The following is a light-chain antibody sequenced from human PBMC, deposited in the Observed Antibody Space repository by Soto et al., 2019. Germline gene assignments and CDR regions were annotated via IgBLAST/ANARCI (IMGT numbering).Light chain of an antibody. CDR1: QSVSSY. CDR3: QQRSNWLT. CDR2: DAS. Sequence: EIVLTQSPATLSLSPGERATLSCRASQSVSSYLAWYQQKPGQAPRLLIYDASNRATGIPARFSGSGSGTDFTLTISSQEPEDVAVYYCQQRSNWLTFGGGTKVEIK. J-gene: IGKJ4*01. V-gene: IGKV3-11*01.